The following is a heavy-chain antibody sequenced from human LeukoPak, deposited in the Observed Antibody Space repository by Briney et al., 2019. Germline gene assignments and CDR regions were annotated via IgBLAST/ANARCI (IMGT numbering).Heavy chain of an antibody. CDR1: GFTFSTYW. Sequence: GGSLRLSSTASGFTFSTYWIHWVRQAPGKGLVWVSQIKFDGSLASYADSVKGRFTISRDNAKNTLYLQMNSLGTEDTAVYYCVTGHYDSRMYFDLWGRGTLVTVSS. D-gene: IGHD3-16*01. CDR2: IKFDGSLA. CDR3: VTGHYDSRMYFDL. V-gene: IGHV3-74*01. J-gene: IGHJ2*01.